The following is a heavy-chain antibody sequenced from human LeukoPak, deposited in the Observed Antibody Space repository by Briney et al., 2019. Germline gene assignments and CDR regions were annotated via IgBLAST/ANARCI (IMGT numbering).Heavy chain of an antibody. CDR1: GFTFSSYA. Sequence: GGSLRLSCAASGFTFSSYAMHWVRQAPGKGLEWVAIISYDGNNKYYADSVKGRFIISRDSSKNTLYLQMNSLRAEDTSIYYCTKVRPPPGSGWYGGDDYWGQGTLVTVSS. CDR2: ISYDGNNK. D-gene: IGHD6-19*01. CDR3: TKVRPPPGSGWYGGDDY. J-gene: IGHJ4*02. V-gene: IGHV3-30-3*01.